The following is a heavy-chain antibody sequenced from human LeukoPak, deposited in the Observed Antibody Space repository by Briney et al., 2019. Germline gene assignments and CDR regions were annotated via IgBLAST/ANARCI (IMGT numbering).Heavy chain of an antibody. Sequence: PGGSLRLSCAASGFTFSSYGMHWVRQAPGKGLEWVAFIRYDASDKYYADSVKGRFTISRDNSRNTLFLQMNSLRAEDTAIYFCAQDREMTLITYFDYWGQGTLVTVSS. J-gene: IGHJ4*02. CDR3: AQDREMTLITYFDY. CDR2: IRYDASDK. V-gene: IGHV3-30*02. CDR1: GFTFSSYG. D-gene: IGHD5-24*01.